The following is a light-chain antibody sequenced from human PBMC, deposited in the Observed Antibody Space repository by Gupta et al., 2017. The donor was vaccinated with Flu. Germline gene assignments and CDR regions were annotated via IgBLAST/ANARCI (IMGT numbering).Light chain of an antibody. CDR3: QQANGFPLT. Sequence: PSSVSASVGDRVTITCRASQGFSNWLAWYQQKPGKAPKLLIYSAFRLQTGVPSRFSGSGSGTDFTLTITSLQPEDFATYFCQQANGFPLTFGGGTKVESK. J-gene: IGKJ4*01. V-gene: IGKV1D-12*01. CDR2: SAF. CDR1: QGFSNW.